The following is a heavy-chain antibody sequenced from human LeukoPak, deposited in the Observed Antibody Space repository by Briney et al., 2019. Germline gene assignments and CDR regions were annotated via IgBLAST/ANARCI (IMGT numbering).Heavy chain of an antibody. V-gene: IGHV4-59*11. CDR2: ISYIGST. CDR1: GDSFSSHY. J-gene: IGHJ3*02. CDR3: ARDLVTVTKGFDI. D-gene: IGHD4-17*01. Sequence: SETLSLTCAVSGDSFSSHYWTWIRQPPGKGLEWIGYISYIGSTNYNPSLKSRVTISIDTSKNQFSLKLSSVTAADTAVYYCARDLVTVTKGFDIWGQGTMVSVSS.